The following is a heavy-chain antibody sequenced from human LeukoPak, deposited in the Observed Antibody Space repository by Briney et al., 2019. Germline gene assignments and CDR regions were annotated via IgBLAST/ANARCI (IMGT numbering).Heavy chain of an antibody. CDR3: ARGLFRSWKWFDS. CDR1: GYTFTSYG. V-gene: IGHV1-69*13. Sequence: SVKVSCKASGYTFTSYGISWVRQAPGQGLEWMGGIIPIFGTANYAQKFQGRVTITADESTSTAYMELSSLRSEDTAVYYCARGLFRSWKWFDSWGQGTLVTVSS. J-gene: IGHJ5*01. D-gene: IGHD6-13*01. CDR2: IIPIFGTA.